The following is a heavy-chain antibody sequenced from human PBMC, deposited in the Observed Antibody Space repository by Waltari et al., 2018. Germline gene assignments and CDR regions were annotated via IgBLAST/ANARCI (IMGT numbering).Heavy chain of an antibody. CDR3: ARGTAYYRPADVFEF. CDR2: VHYGGST. D-gene: IGHD3-10*01. J-gene: IGHJ3*01. Sequence: QVHLHESGPGLVRPSETLSLTCGVSGGSINHYYWNWLRQTPGKGLEWIGYVHYGGSTDYNPSLKGRVTMSLDTSRNQFSLRLQSVTAADTAVYYCARGTAYYRPADVFEFWGQGTTVIVSS. V-gene: IGHV4-59*01. CDR1: GGSINHYY.